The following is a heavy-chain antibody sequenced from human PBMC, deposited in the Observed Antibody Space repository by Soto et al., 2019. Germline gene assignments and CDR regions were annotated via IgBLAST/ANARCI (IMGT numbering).Heavy chain of an antibody. CDR2: VYWDDDK. Sequence: SGPTLVNPTQTLTLTCTFSGFSLNSRGVGVGWVRQPPGKALEWLAIVYWDDDKRYRPSLRSRLSIRKDTPKNQVVLTLTNTDPVDTATYYCVHRGPVDETGMGFDFWGQGSLVTVSS. J-gene: IGHJ4*02. CDR3: VHRGPVDETGMGFDF. V-gene: IGHV2-5*02. D-gene: IGHD3-9*01. CDR1: GFSLNSRGVG.